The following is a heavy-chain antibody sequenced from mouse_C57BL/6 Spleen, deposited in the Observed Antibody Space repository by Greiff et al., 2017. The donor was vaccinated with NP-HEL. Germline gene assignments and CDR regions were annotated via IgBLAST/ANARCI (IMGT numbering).Heavy chain of an antibody. CDR1: GYTFTDYN. D-gene: IGHD1-1*01. CDR2: INPNNGGT. V-gene: IGHV1-18*01. Sequence: VQLQQSGPELVKPGASVKIPCKASGYTFTDYNMDWVKQSPGKSLEWIGDINPNNGGTIYNQKFKGKATLTVDKSSSTAYMELRILTSEDTAVYYCARRTYYYGSIYNWFAYWGQGTLVTVSA. CDR3: ARRTYYYGSIYNWFAY. J-gene: IGHJ3*01.